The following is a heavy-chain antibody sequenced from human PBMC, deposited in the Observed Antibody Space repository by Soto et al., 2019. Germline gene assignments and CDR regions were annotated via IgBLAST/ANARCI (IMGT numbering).Heavy chain of an antibody. J-gene: IGHJ4*02. CDR3: AKPVWYGSGSPPDS. Sequence: RLSCAASGFTFSSYGMHWVRQAPGKGLEWVAVISYDGSNKHYADSVKGRFTISRDNSKSTLYLQMNSLRAEDTAVYYCAKPVWYGSGSPPDSWGQGTPVTVSS. V-gene: IGHV3-30*18. D-gene: IGHD3-10*01. CDR2: ISYDGSNK. CDR1: GFTFSSYG.